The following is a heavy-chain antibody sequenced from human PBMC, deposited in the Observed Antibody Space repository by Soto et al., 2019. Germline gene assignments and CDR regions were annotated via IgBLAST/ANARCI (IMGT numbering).Heavy chain of an antibody. CDR1: GGSISSSSYF. CDR3: ARHPSDFWFDP. CDR2: IYYSGST. J-gene: IGHJ5*02. Sequence: ETLSLTCTVSGGSISSSSYFWGWIRQPPGKGLEWIGSIYYSGSTYYNPSLKSRVTVSVDTSKNQFSLKLSSVTAADTAVYYCARHPSDFWFDPWGQGTLVTVPQ. V-gene: IGHV4-39*01. D-gene: IGHD2-21*02.